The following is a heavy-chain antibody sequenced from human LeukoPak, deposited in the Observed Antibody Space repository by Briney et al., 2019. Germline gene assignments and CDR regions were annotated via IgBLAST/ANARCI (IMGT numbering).Heavy chain of an antibody. CDR3: ARDESWGSDY. CDR1: GFIFTNYW. J-gene: IGHJ4*02. Sequence: AGGSLRLSCGASGFIFTNYWMNWVRQAPGKGLEWVASIKADGSKIYYVDSVKGRFTISRDNAKNSLYLEMNSLRVEDTAIYYCARDESWGSDYWGQGTLVTVSS. V-gene: IGHV3-7*01. CDR2: IKADGSKI. D-gene: IGHD3-10*01.